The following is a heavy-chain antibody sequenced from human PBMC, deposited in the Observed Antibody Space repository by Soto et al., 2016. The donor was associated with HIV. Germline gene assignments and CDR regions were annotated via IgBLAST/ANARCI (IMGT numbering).Heavy chain of an antibody. CDR1: GFTFDDYA. CDR2: ISWNSGSI. V-gene: IGHV3-9*03. J-gene: IGHJ5*02. D-gene: IGHD6-13*01. Sequence: EVQLVESGGGLVQPGRSLRLSCAASGFTFDDYAMHWVRQAPGKGLEWVSGISWNSGSIGYADSVKGRFTISRDNAKNSLYLQMNSLRAEDMALYYCDKRWQQQPNGVVPTPWGQG. CDR3: DKRWQQQPNGVVPTP.